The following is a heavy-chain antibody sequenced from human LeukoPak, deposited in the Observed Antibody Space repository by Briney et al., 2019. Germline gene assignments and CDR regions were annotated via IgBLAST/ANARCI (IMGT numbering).Heavy chain of an antibody. V-gene: IGHV1-2*02. CDR3: ARVLFNSGYDS. Sequence: APVKVSCKASGYTFTGAYMHWVRQAPGQGLEWMGWINPNSGETRYEQKFQGRVTMTRDTSIDTAHMELGSLTSDDTAVYYCARVLFNSGYDSWGQGTLVTVSS. J-gene: IGHJ5*01. D-gene: IGHD3-9*01. CDR2: INPNSGET. CDR1: GYTFTGAY.